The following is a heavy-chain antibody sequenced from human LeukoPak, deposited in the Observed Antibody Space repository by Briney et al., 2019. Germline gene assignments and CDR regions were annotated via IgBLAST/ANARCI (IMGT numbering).Heavy chain of an antibody. CDR2: INHSGST. J-gene: IGHJ4*02. D-gene: IGHD5-24*01. Sequence: PSETLSLTCAVYGGSFSGYYWSRTRQPPGKGLEWIGEINHSGSTNYNPSLKSRVTISVDTSKNQFSLKLSSVTAADTAVYYCARLEMATITALDYWGQGTLVTISS. V-gene: IGHV4-34*01. CDR3: ARLEMATITALDY. CDR1: GGSFSGYY.